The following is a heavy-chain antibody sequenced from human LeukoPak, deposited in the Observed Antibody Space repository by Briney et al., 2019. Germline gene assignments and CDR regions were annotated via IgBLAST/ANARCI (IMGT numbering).Heavy chain of an antibody. J-gene: IGHJ4*02. Sequence: PGGSLRLSCAASGFTVSNNYMSWVRQAPGKGLEWVSIIYNNGSTYYADSVKGRFTISRDNSKNTMYLQMSSLRAEDTAVYYCARALYGDHPFYDYWGQGTLVTVSS. V-gene: IGHV3-53*01. CDR1: GFTVSNNY. CDR2: IYNNGST. CDR3: ARALYGDHPFYDY. D-gene: IGHD4-17*01.